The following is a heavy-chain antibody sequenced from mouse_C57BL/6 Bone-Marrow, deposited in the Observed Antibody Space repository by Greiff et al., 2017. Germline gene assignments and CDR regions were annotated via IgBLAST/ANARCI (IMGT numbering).Heavy chain of an antibody. CDR3: TGPYYYGSSYPYWYFDV. D-gene: IGHD1-1*01. Sequence: DVHLVESGGGLVQPGGSMKLSCVASGFTFSNYWMNWVRQSPEKGLEWVAQIRLKSDNYATHYAESVKGRFTISRDDSKSSVYLQMNNLRAEDTGIYYCTGPYYYGSSYPYWYFDVWGTGTTVTVSS. V-gene: IGHV6-3*01. J-gene: IGHJ1*03. CDR1: GFTFSNYW. CDR2: IRLKSDNYAT.